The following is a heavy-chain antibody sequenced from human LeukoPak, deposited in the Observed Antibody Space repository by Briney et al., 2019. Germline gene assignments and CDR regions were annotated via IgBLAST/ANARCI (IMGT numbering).Heavy chain of an antibody. CDR1: GGSFSGYY. J-gene: IGHJ4*02. CDR2: INHSGST. Sequence: SETLSLTCAVYGGSFSGYYWSWIGQSPGKGLEWIGEINHSGSTNYNPSLKSRVTISLDTSKNQFSLKLSSVAAADTAVYYCARGLGRARPRFDYWGQGTLVTVSS. CDR3: ARGLGRARPRFDY. V-gene: IGHV4-34*01. D-gene: IGHD6-6*01.